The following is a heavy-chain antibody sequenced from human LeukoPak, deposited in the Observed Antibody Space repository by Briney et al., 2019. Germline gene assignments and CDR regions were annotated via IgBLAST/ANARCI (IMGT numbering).Heavy chain of an antibody. CDR2: ISYDGSNK. J-gene: IGHJ6*02. V-gene: IGHV3-30-3*01. Sequence: GGSLRLSCAASGFTFSSYAMHWVRQAPGKGLEWVAVISYDGSNKYYADSVKGRFTISRDNSKNTLYLQMNSLRAEDTAVYYCAGEGSRDPGVWGQGTTVTVSS. D-gene: IGHD6-13*01. CDR3: AGEGSRDPGV. CDR1: GFTFSSYA.